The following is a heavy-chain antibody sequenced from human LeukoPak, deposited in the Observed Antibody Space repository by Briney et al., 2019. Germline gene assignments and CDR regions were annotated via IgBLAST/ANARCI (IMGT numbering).Heavy chain of an antibody. CDR3: ARPHYYDSSGYYYGAFDI. CDR1: GFTFSSYG. CDR2: ISYDGSNK. V-gene: IGHV3-30*03. J-gene: IGHJ3*02. D-gene: IGHD3-22*01. Sequence: GGSLRLSCAASGFTFSSYGMHWVRQAPGKGLEWVAVISYDGSNKYYADSVKGRFTISRDNAKNSLYLQMNSLRAEDTAVYYCARPHYYDSSGYYYGAFDIWGQGTMVTVSS.